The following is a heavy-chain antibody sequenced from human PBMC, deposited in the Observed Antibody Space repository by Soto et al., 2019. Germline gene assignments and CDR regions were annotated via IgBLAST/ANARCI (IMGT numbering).Heavy chain of an antibody. V-gene: IGHV4-59*01. D-gene: IGHD3-9*01. CDR1: GGSISSYY. J-gene: IGHJ4*02. CDR3: ARADDILTGYQLDY. Sequence: KPSETLSLTCTVSGGSISSYYWSWIRQPPGKGLEWIGYIYYSGSTNYNPSLKSRVTISVDTSKNQFSLKLSSVTAADTAVYYCARADDILTGYQLDYWGQGTLVTVSS. CDR2: IYYSGST.